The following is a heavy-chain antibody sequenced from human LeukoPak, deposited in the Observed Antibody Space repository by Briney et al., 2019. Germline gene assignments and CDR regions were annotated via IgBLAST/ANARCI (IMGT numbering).Heavy chain of an antibody. Sequence: SETLSLTCAVYGGSFSGYYWSWIRQPPGKGLEWIGEINHSGSTNYNPSLKSRVTISVDTSKNQFPLKLSSVTAADTAVYYCARQAGYYYYYMDVWGKGTTVTVSS. CDR2: INHSGST. CDR3: ARQAGYYYYYMDV. CDR1: GGSFSGYY. D-gene: IGHD6-13*01. V-gene: IGHV4-34*01. J-gene: IGHJ6*03.